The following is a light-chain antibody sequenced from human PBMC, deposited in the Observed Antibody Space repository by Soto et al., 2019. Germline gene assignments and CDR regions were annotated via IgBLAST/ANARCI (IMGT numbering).Light chain of an antibody. CDR2: AAS. CDR3: QQSYITPWT. Sequence: DVQMTQPPSSLSASVGDIVTITCRASQSISSYLNWYQQKSGKAPKLLIYAASGLQSGVPSRVSASESETDFTLDITSRQPEDYVTYCGQQSYITPWTFGHGTKVDIK. V-gene: IGKV1-39*01. J-gene: IGKJ1*01. CDR1: QSISSY.